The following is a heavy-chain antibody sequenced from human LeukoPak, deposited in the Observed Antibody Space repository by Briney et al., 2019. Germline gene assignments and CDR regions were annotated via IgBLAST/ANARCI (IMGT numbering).Heavy chain of an antibody. Sequence: TSETLSLTCTVSGDSISTSKSYWGWIRQPPLKGLEWIGSIYYTGNTYYNASLKSRVTISVDTSKNQFSLKLSSVTAADTAVYYCARLREDYDILTSSGGVDYWGQGALVTVSS. CDR3: ARLREDYDILTSSGGVDY. CDR1: GDSISTSKSY. V-gene: IGHV4-39*07. D-gene: IGHD3-9*01. CDR2: IYYTGNT. J-gene: IGHJ4*02.